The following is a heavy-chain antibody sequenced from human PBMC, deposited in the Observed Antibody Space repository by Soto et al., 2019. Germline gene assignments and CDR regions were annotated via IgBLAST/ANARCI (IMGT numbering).Heavy chain of an antibody. CDR1: GYTFTSYG. D-gene: IGHD3-3*01. Sequence: ASVKVSCKASGYTFTSYGISWVRQAPGQGLEWMGWISAYNGNTNYAQKLQGRVTMTTDTSTSTAYMELRSLRSDDTAVYYCARDITIFGVVTPTYYYYGMDVRGQGTTVTVSS. CDR3: ARDITIFGVVTPTYYYYGMDV. J-gene: IGHJ6*02. V-gene: IGHV1-18*01. CDR2: ISAYNGNT.